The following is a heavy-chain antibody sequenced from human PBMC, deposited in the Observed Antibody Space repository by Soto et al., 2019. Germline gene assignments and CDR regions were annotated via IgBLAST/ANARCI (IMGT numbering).Heavy chain of an antibody. V-gene: IGHV3-33*01. CDR2: IWYDGSNK. J-gene: IGHJ6*02. CDR3: AREGIVGATLIYNYYYYGMDV. D-gene: IGHD1-26*01. Sequence: PGGSLRLSCAASGFTFSSYGMHWVRQAPGKGLEWVAVIWYDGSNKYYADSVKGRFTISRDNSKNTLYLQMNSLRAEDTAVYYCAREGIVGATLIYNYYYYGMDVWGQGTTVTVSS. CDR1: GFTFSSYG.